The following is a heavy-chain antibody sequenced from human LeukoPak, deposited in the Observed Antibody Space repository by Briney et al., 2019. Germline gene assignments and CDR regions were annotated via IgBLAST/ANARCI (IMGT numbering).Heavy chain of an antibody. Sequence: SETLSLTCTVSGGSISSYYWSWIRQPPGKGLEWIGYIYYSGNTNYNTSLNSRVTISVDTSKNQFSLRLSSVTAADTAIYYCARDLGYCSTASCYGWFDPWGQGTFVTVSS. CDR2: IYYSGNT. CDR3: ARDLGYCSTASCYGWFDP. CDR1: GGSISSYY. J-gene: IGHJ5*02. V-gene: IGHV4-59*01. D-gene: IGHD2-2*01.